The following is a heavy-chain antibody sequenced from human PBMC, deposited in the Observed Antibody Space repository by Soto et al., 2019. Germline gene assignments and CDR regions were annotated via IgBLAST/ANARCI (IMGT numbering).Heavy chain of an antibody. D-gene: IGHD6-19*01. J-gene: IGHJ1*01. Sequence: LRLSCAASGFTSSSYGMHWVRQAPGKGLEWVAVISSDGSNKDYGDSVKGRFTISRDNSKNTLYLQMNSLRAEDTAVYYCARDRIAVAGNPEYFQHWGQGTLVTGSS. CDR2: ISSDGSNK. V-gene: IGHV3-30*03. CDR1: GFTSSSYG. CDR3: ARDRIAVAGNPEYFQH.